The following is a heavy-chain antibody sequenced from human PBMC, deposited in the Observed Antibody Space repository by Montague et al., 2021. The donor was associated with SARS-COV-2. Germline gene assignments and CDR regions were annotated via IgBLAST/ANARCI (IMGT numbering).Heavy chain of an antibody. Sequence: SETLSLTCTVSGDSVSSSDHYWGWIRQPPGKGLEWLGIVYYSGYTYYXPSVKGRVTISIDASKNQFSLKLNSLTATDTANYHCARRRLREDYFDFWGQGTLPTVSS. V-gene: IGHV4-39*01. D-gene: IGHD4-17*01. CDR1: GDSVSSSDHY. CDR2: VYYSGYT. CDR3: ARRRLREDYFDF. J-gene: IGHJ4*02.